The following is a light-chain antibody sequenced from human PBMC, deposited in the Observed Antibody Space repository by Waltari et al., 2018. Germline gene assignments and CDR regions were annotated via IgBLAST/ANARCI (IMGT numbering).Light chain of an antibody. CDR3: QSYYTRQTGSGV. Sequence: QSVLTQPPSVSGAPGPRVTIPCTGSSSHTGTASDVHWYQQLPVTDPNILIFVKYHRPTWIPDRVSGSKSGTSASLAIRDLQPEDDADYYCQSYYTRQTGSGVFGTGTKVIVL. CDR1: SSHTGTASD. J-gene: IGLJ1*01. CDR2: VKY. V-gene: IGLV1-40*01.